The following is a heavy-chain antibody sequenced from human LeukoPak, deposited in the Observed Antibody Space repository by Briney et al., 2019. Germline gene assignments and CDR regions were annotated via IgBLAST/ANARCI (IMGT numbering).Heavy chain of an antibody. CDR2: IYTSGST. V-gene: IGHV4-61*02. J-gene: IGHJ4*02. CDR3: ARLYCTYGVCYFDY. Sequence: SQTLSLTCTVSGGSISSGDYYWSWIRQPAGKGLEWIGRIYTSGSTNYNPSLKSRVTISVDTSKNQFSLKLSSVTAADTAVYYCARLYCTYGVCYFDYWGQGTLVTVSS. D-gene: IGHD2-8*01. CDR1: GGSISSGDYY.